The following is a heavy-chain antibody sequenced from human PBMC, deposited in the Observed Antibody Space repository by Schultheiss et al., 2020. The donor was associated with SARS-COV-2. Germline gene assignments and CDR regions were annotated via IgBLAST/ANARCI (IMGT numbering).Heavy chain of an antibody. CDR2: INQNGREK. J-gene: IGHJ4*02. CDR3: VKEGEEMGTS. D-gene: IGHD1-1*01. Sequence: GESLKISCAASGFAFSSCWMTWVRQAPGKGLEWVANINQNGREKYYVDSVKGRFTISRDNAKNSLDLQMNSLRVDDTAVYYCVKEGEEMGTSWGQGTLVTVSS. V-gene: IGHV3-7*03. CDR1: GFAFSSCW.